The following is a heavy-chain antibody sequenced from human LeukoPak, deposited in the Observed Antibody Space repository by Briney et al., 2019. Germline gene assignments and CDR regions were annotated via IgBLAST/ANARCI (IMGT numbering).Heavy chain of an antibody. J-gene: IGHJ5*02. CDR3: ARRLTQYDCFDP. D-gene: IGHD2-2*01. Sequence: SETLSLTSTVSGASVSSGSYYWSWLRQPPGKGLEWIGYIYYSGSTNYNPSLKSRVTISVDTSKNQFSLHLNSVTPEDTAVYYCARRLTQYDCFDPWGQGILVTVSS. CDR2: IYYSGST. V-gene: IGHV4-61*01. CDR1: GASVSSGSYY.